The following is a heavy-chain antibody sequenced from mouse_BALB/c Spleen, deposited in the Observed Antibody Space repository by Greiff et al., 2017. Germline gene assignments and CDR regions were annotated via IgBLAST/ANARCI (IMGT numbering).Heavy chain of an antibody. CDR3: ARGPAGDY. CDR1: GFTFSSFG. J-gene: IGHJ4*01. V-gene: IGHV5-17*02. CDR2: ISSGSSTI. D-gene: IGHD1-2*01. Sequence: DVHLVESGGGLVQPGGSRKLSCAASGFTFSSFGMHWVRQAPEKGLEWVAYISSGSSTIYYADTVKGRFTISRDNPKNTLFLQMTSLRSEDTAMYYCARGPAGDYWGQGTSVTVSS.